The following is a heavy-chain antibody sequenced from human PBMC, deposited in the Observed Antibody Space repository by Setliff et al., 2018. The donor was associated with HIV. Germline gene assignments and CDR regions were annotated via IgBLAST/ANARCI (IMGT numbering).Heavy chain of an antibody. CDR3: ARDYLHVFDI. CDR2: TNSASGDT. J-gene: IGHJ3*02. V-gene: IGHV1-2*02. CDR1: GYTFTDYY. Sequence: GASVKVSCKASGYTFTDYYIHWVRQAPGQGLEWMGWTNSASGDTNYAQNFQGRVTVTRDTSINTAYVELNSLKSDDTAVYYCARDYLHVFDIWGQGTMVTVSS.